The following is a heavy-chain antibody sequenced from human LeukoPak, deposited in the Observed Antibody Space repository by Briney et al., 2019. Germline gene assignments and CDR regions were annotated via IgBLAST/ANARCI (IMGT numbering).Heavy chain of an antibody. CDR2: IYVTGST. Sequence: SETLSLTCTVSGASISSYYWSWIRQPAGKALEWIGRIYVTGSTTYNPSLESRVTMSLDTSKNHFSLKLRSVTAADTAVYYCARIRYYYMDVWGKGTTVTISS. V-gene: IGHV4-4*07. CDR3: ARIRYYYMDV. CDR1: GASISSYY. J-gene: IGHJ6*03. D-gene: IGHD5-18*01.